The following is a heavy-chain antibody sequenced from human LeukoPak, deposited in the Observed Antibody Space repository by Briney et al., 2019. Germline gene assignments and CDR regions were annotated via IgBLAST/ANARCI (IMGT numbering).Heavy chain of an antibody. V-gene: IGHV1-2*02. D-gene: IGHD1-7*01. CDR1: GYTFTGYY. Sequence: ASVKVSCKASGYTFTGYYMHWVRQAPGQGLEWMGWINPNSGGTNYAQKFQGRVTMTRDTSISTAYMELSRLKSDDTAVYYCARVRTITGTIDYWGQGTLVTVSS. CDR3: ARVRTITGTIDY. J-gene: IGHJ4*02. CDR2: INPNSGGT.